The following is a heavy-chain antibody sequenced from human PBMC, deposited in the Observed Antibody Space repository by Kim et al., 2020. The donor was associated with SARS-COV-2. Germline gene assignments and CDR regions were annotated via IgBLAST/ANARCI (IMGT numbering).Heavy chain of an antibody. V-gene: IGHV3-23*01. Sequence: GGSLRLSCAASGFTFSSYAMSWVRQAPGKGLEWVSAISGSGGSTYYADSVKGRFTISRDNSKNTLYLQMNSLRAEDTAVYYCAKPGHYDFWSGYYWPREGPRRSGQNDYWGQGTLVTVSS. D-gene: IGHD3-3*01. CDR2: ISGSGGST. CDR3: AKPGHYDFWSGYYWPREGPRRSGQNDY. J-gene: IGHJ4*02. CDR1: GFTFSSYA.